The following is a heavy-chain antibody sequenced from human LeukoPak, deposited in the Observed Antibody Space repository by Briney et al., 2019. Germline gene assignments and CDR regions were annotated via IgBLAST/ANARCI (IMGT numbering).Heavy chain of an antibody. Sequence: SETLSLTCTVSGGSISSYYWSWIRQPPGKGLEWIGYIYYSGSTNYNPSLKSRVTISVDTSKNQFSLKLSSVTAADTAVYYCATGFHYYDSKPGHDAFDIWGQGTMVTVSS. CDR1: GGSISSYY. D-gene: IGHD3-22*01. V-gene: IGHV4-59*01. CDR3: ATGFHYYDSKPGHDAFDI. CDR2: IYYSGST. J-gene: IGHJ3*02.